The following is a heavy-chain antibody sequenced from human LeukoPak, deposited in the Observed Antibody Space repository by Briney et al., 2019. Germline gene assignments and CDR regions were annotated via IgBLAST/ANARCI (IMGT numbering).Heavy chain of an antibody. CDR2: IKQAGSEK. J-gene: IGHJ4*02. V-gene: IGHV3-7*01. CDR1: GFTFSSYC. CDR3: ARARGFFDY. Sequence: GGSLRLSCAASGFTFSSYCMSWVRQAPGKGLEWVANIKQAGSEKYYVDSVKGRFTISRDNAENSLYLQMNSLRAEDTAVYYCARARGFFDYWGQGTLVTVTS.